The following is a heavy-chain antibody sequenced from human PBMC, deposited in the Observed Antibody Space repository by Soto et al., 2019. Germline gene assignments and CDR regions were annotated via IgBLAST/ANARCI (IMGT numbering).Heavy chain of an antibody. CDR3: ARNPYYYDSSGYSQGYYFDY. CDR1: GGTFSSYA. CDR2: IIPIFGTA. Sequence: SVKVSCKASGGTFSSYAISWVRQAPGQGLEWMGGIIPIFGTANYAQKFQGRVTITADESTSTAYMELSSLRSEDTAVYYCARNPYYYDSSGYSQGYYFDYWGQ. J-gene: IGHJ4*01. V-gene: IGHV1-69*13. D-gene: IGHD3-22*01.